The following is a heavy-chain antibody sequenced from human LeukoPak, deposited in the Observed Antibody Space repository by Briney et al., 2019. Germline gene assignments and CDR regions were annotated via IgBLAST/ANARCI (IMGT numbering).Heavy chain of an antibody. CDR1: GGSISGSSYY. CDR3: ARHYGP. Sequence: KTSETLSLTCTVSGGSISGSSYYWGWIRQPPGKGLEWIGSIYYSGSTYYNPSLKSRVTISVDTSKNQFSLKLNSVTATDTAVYYRARHYGPWGQGTLVTVSS. D-gene: IGHD3-10*01. V-gene: IGHV4-39*01. J-gene: IGHJ4*02. CDR2: IYYSGST.